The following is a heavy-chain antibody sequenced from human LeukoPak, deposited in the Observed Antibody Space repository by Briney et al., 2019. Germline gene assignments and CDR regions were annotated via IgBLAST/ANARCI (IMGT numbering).Heavy chain of an antibody. V-gene: IGHV1-2*02. CDR1: VCTFTGYY. Sequence: GASVKVSRKGSVCTFTGYYMHWVRRAPGQGLEWMGWIYPNSGSTNYAQKFQGRVTMTRDTSISTAYMELSRLRSDDTAVYYGARARRSYFDYWGQGTLVTVSS. CDR3: ARARRSYFDY. CDR2: IYPNSGST. D-gene: IGHD5-24*01. J-gene: IGHJ4*02.